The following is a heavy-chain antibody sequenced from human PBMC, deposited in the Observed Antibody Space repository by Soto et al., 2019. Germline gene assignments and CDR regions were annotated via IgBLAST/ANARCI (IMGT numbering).Heavy chain of an antibody. CDR1: GYTFTTYD. V-gene: IGHV1-8*02. CDR3: ARNRRETGDFDY. D-gene: IGHD7-27*01. J-gene: IGHJ4*02. Sequence: QVQLVQSGAEVKKPGASVKVSCKASGYTFTTYDVNWMRQATGQGPEWPGWMNPYNGDTGYAQKFQGRVTLTRDTSMNTAYLELSSLTYEDTAVYYCARNRRETGDFDYWGQGTLVTVSS. CDR2: MNPYNGDT.